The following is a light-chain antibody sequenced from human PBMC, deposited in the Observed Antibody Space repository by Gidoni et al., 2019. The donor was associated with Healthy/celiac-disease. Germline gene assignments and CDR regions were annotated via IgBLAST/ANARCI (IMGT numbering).Light chain of an antibody. J-gene: IGKJ4*01. CDR3: QQRSNWPPLT. Sequence: EIVLTQSLATLSLSPGERATLSCRASQSVSSYLAWYQQTPGQAPRLLIYDASNRATGIPARFSGSGSGTDFTLTISSLEPEDFAVYYCQQRSNWPPLTFGGGTKVGIK. V-gene: IGKV3-11*01. CDR1: QSVSSY. CDR2: DAS.